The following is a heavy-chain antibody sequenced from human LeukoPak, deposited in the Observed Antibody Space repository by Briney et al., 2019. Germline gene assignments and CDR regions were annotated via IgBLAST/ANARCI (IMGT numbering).Heavy chain of an antibody. J-gene: IGHJ6*03. CDR3: ARESGDSRGYYYYYYYMDV. CDR1: GYTFTSYY. V-gene: IGHV1-46*01. Sequence: ASVKVSCKASGYTFTSYYMHWVRQAPGQGLEWMGIINPSGGSTSYAQKFQGRVTMTRDTSTSTVYMELSSLRSEDTAVYYGARESGDSRGYYYYYYYMDVWGKGTTVTVSS. D-gene: IGHD3-22*01. CDR2: INPSGGST.